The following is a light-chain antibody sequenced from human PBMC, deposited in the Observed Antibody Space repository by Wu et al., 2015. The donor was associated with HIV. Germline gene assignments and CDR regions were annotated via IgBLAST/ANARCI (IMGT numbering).Light chain of an antibody. Sequence: EIVLTQSPATLSLSPGERATLSCRASQGVGVYIAWFQQKPGQPPRLLIYGTSNRAADTPARFTGSGSGTDFTLNITRLEPEDFAVYFCQQYGSSPLTFGPGT. CDR2: GTS. V-gene: IGKV3-11*01. CDR3: QQYGSSPLT. J-gene: IGKJ3*01. CDR1: QGVGVY.